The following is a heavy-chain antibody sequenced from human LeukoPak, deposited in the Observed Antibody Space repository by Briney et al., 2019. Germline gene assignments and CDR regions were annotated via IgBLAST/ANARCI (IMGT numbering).Heavy chain of an antibody. CDR1: GVSISSSSYY. CDR2: IYYSGST. Sequence: SETLSLTCTVSGVSISSSSYYWGWIRQPPGKGLEWIGSIYYSGSTYYNPSLKSRVTISVDTSKNQFSLKLSSVTAADTAVYYCARDLRSSGWYSGYYYYGMDVWGQGTTVTVSS. V-gene: IGHV4-39*02. J-gene: IGHJ6*02. CDR3: ARDLRSSGWYSGYYYYGMDV. D-gene: IGHD6-19*01.